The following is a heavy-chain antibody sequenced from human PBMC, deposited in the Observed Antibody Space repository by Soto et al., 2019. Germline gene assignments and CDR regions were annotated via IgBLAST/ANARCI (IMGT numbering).Heavy chain of an antibody. Sequence: GGSLRLSCAASGFTFSIYGMHWVRQAPGKGLEWVALISYGASTKVYADSVKGRFTISRDNSKSTLNLEMTSLSAEATAVYFCSNDAKEYSYYNHGMDVWGQGTTVTVSS. D-gene: IGHD2-2*02. V-gene: IGHV3-30*18. J-gene: IGHJ6*02. CDR2: ISYGASTK. CDR1: GFTFSIYG. CDR3: SNDAKEYSYYNHGMDV.